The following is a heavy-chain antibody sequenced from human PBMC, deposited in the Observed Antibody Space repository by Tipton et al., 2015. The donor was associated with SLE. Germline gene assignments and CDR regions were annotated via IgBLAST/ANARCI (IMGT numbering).Heavy chain of an antibody. D-gene: IGHD7-27*01. J-gene: IGHJ3*01. V-gene: IGHV5-51*01. CDR2: IWPDDSDA. CDR3: ARQEGNWGSEDTFDF. CDR1: GYRFTSFW. Sequence: QSGPEVKKPGESLKISCKVSGYRFTSFWIAWLRQLPGKGLEWMGIIWPDDSDARYSPSFQGQVTFSADKSISTAFLQWSSLKASDTAMYYCARQEGNWGSEDTFDFWGQGTVVTVSS.